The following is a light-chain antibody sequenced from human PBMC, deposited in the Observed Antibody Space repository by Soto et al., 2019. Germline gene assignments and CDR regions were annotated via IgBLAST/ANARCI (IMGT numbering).Light chain of an antibody. V-gene: IGKV1-5*03. CDR1: QSISTW. Sequence: DIQMTQSPSTLSASVGDRVTITCRACQSISTWLAWYQQKPGKAPKLLIYKASTLESGVPSRFSGSGSGTEFTLTISSLQPDDFATFFCQQYTSYPLTFGGGTKVEI. J-gene: IGKJ4*01. CDR2: KAS. CDR3: QQYTSYPLT.